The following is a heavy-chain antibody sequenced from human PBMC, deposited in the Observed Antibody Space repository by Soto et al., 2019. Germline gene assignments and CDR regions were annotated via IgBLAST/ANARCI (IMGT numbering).Heavy chain of an antibody. D-gene: IGHD6-19*01. CDR2: IYSGGST. Sequence: EVQLVESGGGLVQPGGSLRLSCAASGFTVSSNYMSWVRQAPGKGLEWVSVIYSGGSTYYADSVKGRFTISRHNSKNTLYLQMNSLRAEDTAVYYCARNLMGGGGWSSGLNWFDPWGQGTLVTVSS. CDR3: ARNLMGGGGWSSGLNWFDP. CDR1: GFTVSSNY. J-gene: IGHJ5*02. V-gene: IGHV3-53*04.